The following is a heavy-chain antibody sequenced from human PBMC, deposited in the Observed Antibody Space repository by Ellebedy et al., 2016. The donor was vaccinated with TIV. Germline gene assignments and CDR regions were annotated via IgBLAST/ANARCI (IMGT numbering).Heavy chain of an antibody. Sequence: ASVKVSXXASGYTFTSYYMHWVRQAPGQGLEWMGIINPSGGSTSYAQKFQGRVTITRDTSTSTVYMELSSLRSEDTAVYYCAREMNYGDYSNDAFDIWGQGTMVTVSS. J-gene: IGHJ3*02. D-gene: IGHD4-17*01. CDR2: INPSGGST. CDR1: GYTFTSYY. V-gene: IGHV1-46*01. CDR3: AREMNYGDYSNDAFDI.